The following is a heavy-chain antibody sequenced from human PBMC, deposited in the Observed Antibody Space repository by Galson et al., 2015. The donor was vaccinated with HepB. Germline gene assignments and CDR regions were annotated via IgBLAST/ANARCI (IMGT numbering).Heavy chain of an antibody. V-gene: IGHV3-9*01. D-gene: IGHD4-17*01. CDR3: AKGSDGDYVNDAFDI. CDR1: GFTFDDYA. J-gene: IGHJ3*02. CDR2: ISWNSGSI. Sequence: SLRLSCAASGFTFDDYAMHWVRQAPGKGLEWVSGISWNSGSIGYADSVKGRFTISRDNAKNSLYLQMNSLRAEDTALYYCAKGSDGDYVNDAFDIWGQGTMVTVSS.